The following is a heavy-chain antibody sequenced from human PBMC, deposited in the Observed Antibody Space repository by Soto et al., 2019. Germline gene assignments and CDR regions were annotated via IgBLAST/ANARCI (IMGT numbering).Heavy chain of an antibody. CDR2: INSDGSST. CDR3: ARDFTYYDFWSGYEIDY. CDR1: GFTFSSYW. Sequence: EVQLVESGGGLVQPGGSLRLSCAASGFTFSSYWMHWVRQAPGKGLVWVSRINSDGSSTSYADSVKGRFTISRDNAKNTLYLQMNSLRAEDTAVYYCARDFTYYDFWSGYEIDYWGQGTLVTVSS. V-gene: IGHV3-74*01. D-gene: IGHD3-3*01. J-gene: IGHJ4*02.